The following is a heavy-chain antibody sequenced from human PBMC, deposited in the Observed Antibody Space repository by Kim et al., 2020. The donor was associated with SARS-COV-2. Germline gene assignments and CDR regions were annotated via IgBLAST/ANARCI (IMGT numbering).Heavy chain of an antibody. CDR3: ARRSRAASFDY. V-gene: IGHV4-59*13. CDR2: IYYSGST. D-gene: IGHD2-15*01. CDR1: GGSISSYY. J-gene: IGHJ4*02. Sequence: SETLSLTCTVSGGSISSYYWSWIRQPPGKGLEWIGYIYYSGSTNYNPSLKSRVTISVDTSKNQFSLKLSSVTAADTAVYYCARRSRAASFDYWGQGTLV.